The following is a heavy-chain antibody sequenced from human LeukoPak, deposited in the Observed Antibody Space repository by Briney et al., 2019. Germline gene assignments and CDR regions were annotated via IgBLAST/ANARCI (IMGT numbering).Heavy chain of an antibody. Sequence: PGGSLRLSCAASGFTFSDYYMSWIRQAPGKGLEWVSYISSSSSYTNYADSMKGRFTISRDNAKSSLYLQMNSLRAEDTAVYYCARSRPGWFDPWGQGTLVTVSS. CDR3: ARSRPGWFDP. J-gene: IGHJ5*02. CDR2: ISSSSSYT. D-gene: IGHD7-27*01. CDR1: GFTFSDYY. V-gene: IGHV3-11*06.